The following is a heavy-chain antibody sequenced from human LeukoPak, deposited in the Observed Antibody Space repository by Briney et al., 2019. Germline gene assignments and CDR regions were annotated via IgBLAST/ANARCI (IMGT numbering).Heavy chain of an antibody. CDR3: ASSTPPGIVALDY. D-gene: IGHD6-13*01. V-gene: IGHV1-46*01. Sequence: GASVKVSCKASGYTVTSYYVHWVRQAPGQGLEWMGIINPRGGTTTYAQKFQGRVTMTRDMSTSTVFMELSSLRSDDTAIYYCASSTPPGIVALDYWGQGTLVTVSS. CDR2: INPRGGTT. CDR1: GYTVTSYY. J-gene: IGHJ4*02.